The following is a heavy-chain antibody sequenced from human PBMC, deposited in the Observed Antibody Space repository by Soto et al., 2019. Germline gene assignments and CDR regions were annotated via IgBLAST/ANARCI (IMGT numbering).Heavy chain of an antibody. D-gene: IGHD4-17*01. CDR1: GFTFSSYA. CDR3: ARSTYQSPRYGEVGYFDL. Sequence: EVQLVESGGGFVQPGGSLRLSCAASGFTFSSYAMHWVRQAPGKGLEYVSAISSNGGSTYYANSVKGRFTISRDNSKNTLYLQMGSLRAEDMAVYYCARSTYQSPRYGEVGYFDLWGRGTLVTVSS. CDR2: ISSNGGST. J-gene: IGHJ2*01. V-gene: IGHV3-64*01.